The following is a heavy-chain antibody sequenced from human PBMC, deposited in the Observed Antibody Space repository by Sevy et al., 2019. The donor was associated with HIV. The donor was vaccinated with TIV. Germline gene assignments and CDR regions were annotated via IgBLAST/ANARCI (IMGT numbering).Heavy chain of an antibody. V-gene: IGHV3-23*01. J-gene: IGHJ4*02. CDR1: GFTFRNYA. D-gene: IGHD2-2*01. Sequence: GGSLRLSCAASGFTFRNYAMSWVRQAPGKGLKWVSALSGTGGSTYYADSVKGRFTISRDNSKNTLYLQMNSLRVEDTAVYYCAKDLDIVAVAAAIRLSYWGQGTLVTVSS. CDR3: AKDLDIVAVAAAIRLSY. CDR2: LSGTGGST.